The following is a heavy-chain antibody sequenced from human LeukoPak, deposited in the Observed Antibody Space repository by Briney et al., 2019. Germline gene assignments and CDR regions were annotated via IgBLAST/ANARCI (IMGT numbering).Heavy chain of an antibody. J-gene: IGHJ4*02. V-gene: IGHV3-23*01. Sequence: GGSLRLSCAASGFTFSSYAMSWVRQAPGEGLEWVSAISGSGGSTYYADSVKGRFTISRDNSKNTLYLQMNSLRAEDTAVYYCAKDPELRYFDWLLYFDYWGQGTLVTVSS. CDR1: GFTFSSYA. CDR3: AKDPELRYFDWLLYFDY. D-gene: IGHD3-9*01. CDR2: ISGSGGST.